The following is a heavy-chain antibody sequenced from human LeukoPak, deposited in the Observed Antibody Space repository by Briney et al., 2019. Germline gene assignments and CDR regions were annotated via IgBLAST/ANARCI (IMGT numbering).Heavy chain of an antibody. CDR2: IYYSGST. V-gene: IGHV4-39*01. Sequence: SETLSLTCTVSGGSISSSSYDWGWIRQPPGKGLEWIGRIYYSGSTYYNPSLKSRVTISVDPSKNQFSLKLSSVTAADTAVYYCARHGGLYYDFWSGTEGVDYWGQGTLVTVSS. J-gene: IGHJ4*02. CDR1: GGSISSSSYD. D-gene: IGHD3-3*01. CDR3: ARHGGLYYDFWSGTEGVDY.